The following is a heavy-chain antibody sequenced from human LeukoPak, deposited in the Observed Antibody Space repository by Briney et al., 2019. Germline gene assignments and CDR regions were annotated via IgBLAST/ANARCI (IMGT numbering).Heavy chain of an antibody. CDR1: GFTFSNYG. Sequence: PGGSLRLSCAASGFTFSNYGMNWVRQAPGKGLEWISYISSSSSLIYYADSVKGRFTISRDNAKNSLYLQMNSLRDEDTAVYYCARRAYNWGAFDIWGQGTMVTVSS. CDR2: ISSSSSLI. V-gene: IGHV3-48*02. J-gene: IGHJ3*02. D-gene: IGHD5-24*01. CDR3: ARRAYNWGAFDI.